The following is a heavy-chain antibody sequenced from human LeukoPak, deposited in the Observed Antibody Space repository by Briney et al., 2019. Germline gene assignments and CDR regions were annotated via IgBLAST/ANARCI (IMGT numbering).Heavy chain of an antibody. D-gene: IGHD3-22*01. V-gene: IGHV4-31*03. CDR1: GGSISSGGYY. CDR3: AREGYYDSSGYADY. Sequence: SETLSLTCTVSGGSISSGGYYWSWIRQHPGKGLEWIGYIYYSGSTYYNPSLKSRVTILVDTSKNQFSLKLSSVTAADTAVYYCAREGYYDSSGYADYWGQGTLVTVSS. J-gene: IGHJ4*02. CDR2: IYYSGST.